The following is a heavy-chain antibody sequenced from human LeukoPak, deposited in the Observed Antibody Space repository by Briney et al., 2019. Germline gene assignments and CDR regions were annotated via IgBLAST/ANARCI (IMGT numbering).Heavy chain of an antibody. CDR1: GGSISSYY. D-gene: IGHD3-3*01. V-gene: IGHV4-4*07. Sequence: SETLSLTCTVSGGSISSYYWSWLRQPAGKGLEWIGRIYTSGSTNYNPSLKSRVTMSVDTSKNQFSLKLSSVTAADTAVYYCARDRRGRPYDFWSGYYTGIGWFDPWGQGTLVTGSS. CDR2: IYTSGST. J-gene: IGHJ5*02. CDR3: ARDRRGRPYDFWSGYYTGIGWFDP.